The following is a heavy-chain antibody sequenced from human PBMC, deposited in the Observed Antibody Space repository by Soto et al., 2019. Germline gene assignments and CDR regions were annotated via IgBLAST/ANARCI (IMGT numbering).Heavy chain of an antibody. CDR1: GFTFSSYA. Sequence: GGSLRPSCEVSGFTFSSYAMSWVRQAPGRGLEWVSSISGSGGSTYHADSVNGRFTISRDNSKNTVFLQMNSLRAEDTAVYYCAKDSPYSASYKEDGFDIWGQGSLVTVSS. D-gene: IGHD1-26*01. CDR2: ISGSGGST. V-gene: IGHV3-23*01. J-gene: IGHJ3*02. CDR3: AKDSPYSASYKEDGFDI.